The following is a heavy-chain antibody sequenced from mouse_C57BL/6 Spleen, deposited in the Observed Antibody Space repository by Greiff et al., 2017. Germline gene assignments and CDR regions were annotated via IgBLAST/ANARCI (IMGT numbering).Heavy chain of an antibody. CDR2: IYPRDGST. V-gene: IGHV1-78*01. J-gene: IGHJ4*01. Sequence: VQLQQPGAELVMPGASVKISCKVSGYTFTDHTIHWMKQRPEQGLEWIGYIYPRDGSTKYNEKFKGKATLTADKSSSTAYMQLNSLTSEDSAVYFCARQDGYSFTAMDYWGQGTSVTVSS. D-gene: IGHD2-3*01. CDR3: ARQDGYSFTAMDY. CDR1: GYTFTDHT.